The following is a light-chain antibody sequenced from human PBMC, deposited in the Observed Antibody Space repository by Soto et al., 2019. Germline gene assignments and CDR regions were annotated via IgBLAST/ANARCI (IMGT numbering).Light chain of an antibody. CDR2: LEGSGSV. CDR1: SGHSSYR. Sequence: QSVLTQSSSASASLGSSVKLTCTLSSGHSSYRIAWHQQQPGKAPRYLMKLEGSGSVIKGSGVPDRFSGSSSGADRYLTISTLQAEDEAHYYCETWDSSTYVVFGGGTKLTVL. CDR3: ETWDSSTYVV. J-gene: IGLJ2*01. V-gene: IGLV4-60*03.